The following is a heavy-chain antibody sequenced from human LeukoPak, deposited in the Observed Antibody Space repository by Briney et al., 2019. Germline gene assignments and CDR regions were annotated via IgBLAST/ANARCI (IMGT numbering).Heavy chain of an antibody. V-gene: IGHV3-48*04. D-gene: IGHD3-3*01. Sequence: PGGSLRLSCAASGFTFSSYSMNWVRQAPGKGRERVSYISSNSSTIYYADSVKGRFTISRDNAKNSLYLQMNSLRAEDTAVYYFVSLRFLEQSFGFVPWGQGTLVTVSS. CDR2: ISSNSSTI. CDR1: GFTFSSYS. CDR3: VSLRFLEQSFGFVP. J-gene: IGHJ5*02.